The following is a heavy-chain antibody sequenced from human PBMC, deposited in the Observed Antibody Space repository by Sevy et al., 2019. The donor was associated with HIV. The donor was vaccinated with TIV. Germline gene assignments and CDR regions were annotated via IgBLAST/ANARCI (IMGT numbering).Heavy chain of an antibody. V-gene: IGHV1-69*13. Sequence: ASVKVSCKASGGTFSSYAISWVRQAPRQGLEWKGGIIPIFRAANYAQKFQGRVAIIADESTSTAYMELSSLRSEETAVYDCAIATTVTHGPDYWGQGTLVTVSS. D-gene: IGHD4-17*01. CDR2: IIPIFRAA. CDR1: GGTFSSYA. J-gene: IGHJ4*02. CDR3: AIATTVTHGPDY.